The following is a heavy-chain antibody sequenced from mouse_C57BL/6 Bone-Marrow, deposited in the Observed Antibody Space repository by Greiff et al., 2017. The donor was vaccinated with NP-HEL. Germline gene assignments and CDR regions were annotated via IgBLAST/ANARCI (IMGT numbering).Heavy chain of an antibody. Sequence: VQLQQSGTVLARPGASVKLSCKTSGYTFTSYWMHWVNQRPGQGLEWIGAIYPGNGDTSYNEKFKGQANLTAVKTASTAYLDLSSLTNEDSAVYDYERVRDYVTGYAMDYWGQGTSVTVSS. CDR3: ERVRDYVTGYAMDY. CDR2: IYPGNGDT. CDR1: GYTFTSYW. V-gene: IGHV1-5*01. D-gene: IGHD2-4*01. J-gene: IGHJ4*01.